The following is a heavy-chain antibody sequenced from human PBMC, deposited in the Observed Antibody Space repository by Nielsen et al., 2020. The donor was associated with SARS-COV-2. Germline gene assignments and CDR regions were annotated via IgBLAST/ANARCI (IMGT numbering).Heavy chain of an antibody. J-gene: IGHJ4*02. CDR1: GGSISSYY. V-gene: IGHV4-59*01. Sequence: SETLSLTCTVSGGSISSYYWSWIRQPPGKGLEWIGYIYYSGSTNYNPSLKSRVTISVDTSKNQFSLKLSSVTAADTAVYYCARVYYGDYVWPYYFDYWGQGTLVTVSS. CDR3: ARVYYGDYVWPYYFDY. D-gene: IGHD4-17*01. CDR2: IYYSGST.